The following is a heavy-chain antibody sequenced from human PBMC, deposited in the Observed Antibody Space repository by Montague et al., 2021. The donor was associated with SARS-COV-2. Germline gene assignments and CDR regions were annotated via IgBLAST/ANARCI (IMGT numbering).Heavy chain of an antibody. J-gene: IGHJ6*02. Sequence: QSGAEVKKPGESLKISCRGSGYSFTSYWIGWVRQMPGKGLEWMGIIYPGDSDIRYSPSFQGQVTTSADKSISTAYLQWSSLKASDTGMYYCARPYCSSSSCYYGMDVWGQGTTVTVSS. CDR1: GYSFTSYW. CDR2: IYPGDSDI. V-gene: IGHV5-51*01. D-gene: IGHD2-2*01. CDR3: ARPYCSSSSCYYGMDV.